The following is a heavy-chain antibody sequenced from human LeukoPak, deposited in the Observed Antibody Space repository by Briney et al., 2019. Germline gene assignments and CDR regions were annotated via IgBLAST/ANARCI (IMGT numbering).Heavy chain of an antibody. J-gene: IGHJ4*02. CDR3: ARGDCSGGSCYFDY. D-gene: IGHD2-15*01. V-gene: IGHV3-9*01. CDR2: ISWNGNNI. CDR1: GFTFDDYA. Sequence: GGSLRLSCAASGFTFDDYAMHWVRQAPGKGLDWVSGISWNGNNIGYADSVKGRFTISRDNAKNSLYLQMNSLRAEDTAVYYCARGDCSGGSCYFDYWGQGTLVTVSS.